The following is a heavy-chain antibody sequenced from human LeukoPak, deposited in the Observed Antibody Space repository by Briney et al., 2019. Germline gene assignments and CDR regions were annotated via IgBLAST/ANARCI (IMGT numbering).Heavy chain of an antibody. CDR2: IWYDGSDK. Sequence: PGRSLTLSCAVSGYTLSSHGMHWVRQAPGKGLEWVAAIWYDGSDKYYADSVKGRFTISRDNSKNMLYLQMDSLRAEDTALYYCARLWGSVSGYFDYWGQGTLVTVSS. V-gene: IGHV3-33*01. J-gene: IGHJ4*02. CDR3: ARLWGSVSGYFDY. D-gene: IGHD2-21*01. CDR1: GYTLSSHG.